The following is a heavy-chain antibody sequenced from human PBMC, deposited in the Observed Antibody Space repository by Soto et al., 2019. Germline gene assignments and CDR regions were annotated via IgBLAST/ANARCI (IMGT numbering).Heavy chain of an antibody. V-gene: IGHV4-34*01. J-gene: IGHJ4*02. D-gene: IGHD3-10*01. Sequence: SETLSLTCAVYGGSFSGYYWSWIRQPPGKGLEWIGEINHSGSTNYNPSLKSRVTISVDTSKNQFSLKLSSVTAADTAVYYCARGRYGSGSYYLRYWGQGTLVTVSS. CDR2: INHSGST. CDR3: ARGRYGSGSYYLRY. CDR1: GGSFSGYY.